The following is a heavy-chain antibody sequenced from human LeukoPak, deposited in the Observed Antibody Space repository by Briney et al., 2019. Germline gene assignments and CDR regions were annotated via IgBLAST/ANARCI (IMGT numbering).Heavy chain of an antibody. CDR1: GFTFSSHW. J-gene: IGHJ4*02. Sequence: GGSLRLSCAASGFTFSSHWMHWVRQALGKGPAWVSRINTDGTITNYADSVKGRFTISRDNAKNTMYLQMNSLRAEDTAVYYCAGGFNRVAAAGPDYWGQGTLVTVSS. V-gene: IGHV3-74*01. D-gene: IGHD6-13*01. CDR2: INTDGTIT. CDR3: AGGFNRVAAAGPDY.